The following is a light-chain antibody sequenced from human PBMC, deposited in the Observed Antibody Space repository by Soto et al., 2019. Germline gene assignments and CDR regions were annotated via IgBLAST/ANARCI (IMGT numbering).Light chain of an antibody. V-gene: IGKV3-20*01. CDR3: QQYGNSPPYT. CDR1: QSVSSNS. J-gene: IGKJ2*01. CDR2: GAS. Sequence: EIVLTLSPGALSLSPGERATLSCMASQSVSSNSLAWYQQIPGQAPRLLIYGASSRATGIPDRFSGSGSGTDFTLTISRLEPEDFAMYYCQQYGNSPPYTFGQGTKLEIK.